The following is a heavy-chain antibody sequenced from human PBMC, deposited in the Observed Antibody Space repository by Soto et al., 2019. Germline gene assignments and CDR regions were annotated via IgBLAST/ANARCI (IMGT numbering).Heavy chain of an antibody. V-gene: IGHV3-7*04. D-gene: IGHD3-22*01. J-gene: IGHJ6*02. CDR2: IKQDGSEK. Sequence: WGSLRVSCAASGLIFSNGWMTWVRQAPGTGLECVANIKQDGSEKYYLDSVKGRFTISRDNAKNSLHLQLNSLRADDTAVYYCARGDSLDLWGQGTTVTVSS. CDR1: GLIFSNGW. CDR3: ARGDSLDL.